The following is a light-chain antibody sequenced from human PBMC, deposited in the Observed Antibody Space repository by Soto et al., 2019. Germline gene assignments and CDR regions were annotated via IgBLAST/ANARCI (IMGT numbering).Light chain of an antibody. Sequence: DIVMTQSPDSLAVSLGERATINCKSSQSVLYSSNNKTYLAWYQQKTGQPPKLLIYWASTRESRVPDRFSGSGSGTDFTLTISSLQAADVAVYYCQQYYSTPELTFGGGTKVEIK. CDR2: WAS. J-gene: IGKJ4*01. V-gene: IGKV4-1*01. CDR3: QQYYSTPELT. CDR1: QSVLYSSNNKTY.